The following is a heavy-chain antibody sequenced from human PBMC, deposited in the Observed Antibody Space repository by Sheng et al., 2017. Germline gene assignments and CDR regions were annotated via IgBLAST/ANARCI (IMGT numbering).Heavy chain of an antibody. CDR2: ISYDGSNK. V-gene: IGHV3-30*18. CDR1: GFTFSSYG. CDR3: AKDLRTTVTSRGYYFDY. Sequence: QVQLVESGGGVVQPGRSLRLSCAASGFTFSSYGMHWVRQAPGKGLEWVAVISYDGSNKYYADSVKGRFTISRDNSKNTLYLQMNSLRAEDTAVYYCAKDLRTTVTSRGYYFDYWGQGTLVTVSS. J-gene: IGHJ4*02. D-gene: IGHD4-17*01.